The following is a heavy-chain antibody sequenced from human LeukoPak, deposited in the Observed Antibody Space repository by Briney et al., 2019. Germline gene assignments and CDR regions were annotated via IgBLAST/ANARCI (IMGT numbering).Heavy chain of an antibody. CDR2: IYYSGST. V-gene: IGHV4-31*03. D-gene: IGHD2-2*02. Sequence: SETLSLTCTVSGGSISSGVYYWSWIRQHPGKGLEWIGYIYYSGSTYYNPSLKSRITISVDTSKKQISLKLSSVTAADTAVYYCARAEDCRRTSCYMGIDYWGQGARVIVSS. CDR1: GGSISSGVYY. CDR3: ARAEDCRRTSCYMGIDY. J-gene: IGHJ4*02.